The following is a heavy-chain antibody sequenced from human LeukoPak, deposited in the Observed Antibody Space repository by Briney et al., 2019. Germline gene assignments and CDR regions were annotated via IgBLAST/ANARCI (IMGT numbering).Heavy chain of an antibody. CDR2: IYYSGGT. J-gene: IGHJ4*02. V-gene: IGHV4-30-4*08. CDR3: ARQNWGLDY. D-gene: IGHD7-27*01. Sequence: SETLSLTFTVSGGSISSGDYYWSWIRQPPGKGLEWIGYIYYSGGTYYNPSLKSRVTISVDTSKNQFSLKLSSVTAADTAVYYCARQNWGLDYWGQGTLVTVSS. CDR1: GGSISSGDYY.